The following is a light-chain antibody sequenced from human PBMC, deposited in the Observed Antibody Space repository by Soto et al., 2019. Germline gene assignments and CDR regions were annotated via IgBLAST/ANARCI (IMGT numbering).Light chain of an antibody. V-gene: IGKV3-11*01. CDR1: QSVSSY. J-gene: IGKJ1*01. CDR3: QQRSKWPPWT. CDR2: DAS. Sequence: EIVMTQSPATLSVSPGERATLSCRASQSVSSYLAWYQQKPGQAPRLLIYDASNRATGIPARFSGSGSGTDFTLTISRLQPEDFAVYYCQQRSKWPPWTFGQGTKVDIK.